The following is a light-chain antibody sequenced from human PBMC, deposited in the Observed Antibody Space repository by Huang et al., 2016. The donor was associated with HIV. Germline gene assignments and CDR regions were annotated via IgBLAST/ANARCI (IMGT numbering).Light chain of an antibody. CDR3: HQYNNWPPWT. V-gene: IGKV3-15*01. J-gene: IGKJ1*01. Sequence: ETVMTQTPATLSVSPGERATLFCRASQSVGSDVAWYQHKPGQAPRLLIYGASTRPTGIPGRFSGSGSGTEFTLTISSLQSEDFAVYYCHQYNNWPPWTFGQGTKVEIK. CDR2: GAS. CDR1: QSVGSD.